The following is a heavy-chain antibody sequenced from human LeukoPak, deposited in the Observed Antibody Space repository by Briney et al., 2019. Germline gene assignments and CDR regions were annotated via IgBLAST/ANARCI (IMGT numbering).Heavy chain of an antibody. J-gene: IGHJ2*01. D-gene: IGHD4-17*01. V-gene: IGHV4-59*01. Sequence: SETLSLTCTVSGGSISSYYRSWIRQPPGKGLEWIGYIYYSGSTNYNPSLKSRVTISVDTSKNQFSLKLSSVTAADTAVYYCARARRVDRNYGDSYWYFDLWGRGTLVTVSS. CDR3: ARARRVDRNYGDSYWYFDL. CDR1: GGSISSYY. CDR2: IYYSGST.